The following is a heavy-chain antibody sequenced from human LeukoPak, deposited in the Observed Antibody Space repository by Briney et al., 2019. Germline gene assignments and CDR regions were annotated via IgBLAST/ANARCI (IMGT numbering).Heavy chain of an antibody. J-gene: IGHJ5*01. CDR3: AKPISGGLAVTADWFHP. V-gene: IGHV3-23*01. Sequence: GGSLRLSCAASGFAFSFYAMSWLRQPPGEGLEWVSTINANSGTTSYAASVRGRFTISRDNSKNTLYLQVNTLRADDTATYYCAKPISGGLAVTADWFHPWGQGTLVVVSS. CDR2: INANSGTT. CDR1: GFAFSFYA. D-gene: IGHD6-19*01.